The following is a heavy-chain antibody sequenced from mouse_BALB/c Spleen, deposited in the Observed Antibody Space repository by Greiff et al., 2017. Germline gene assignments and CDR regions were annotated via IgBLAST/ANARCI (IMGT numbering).Heavy chain of an antibody. CDR1: GFTFSSYG. CDR2: INSNGGST. CDR3: AREEYGNYDY. V-gene: IGHV5-6-3*01. Sequence: EVQLVESGGGLVQPGGSLKLSCAASGFTFSSYGMSWVRQTPDKRLELVATINSNGGSTYYPDSVKGRFTISRDNAKNTLYLQMSSLKSEDTAMYYCAREEYGNYDYWGQGTTLTVSS. J-gene: IGHJ2*01. D-gene: IGHD2-10*02.